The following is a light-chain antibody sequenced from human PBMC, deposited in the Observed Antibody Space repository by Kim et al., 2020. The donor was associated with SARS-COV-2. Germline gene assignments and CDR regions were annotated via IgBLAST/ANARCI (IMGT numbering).Light chain of an antibody. Sequence: DIVMTQSPDSLAVSLGERATINCKSSQSVLYSSNNKNYLAWYQQKPGQPPKLLIYWASTRESGVPDRFSGSGSGTDFTLTISSLQAEDVAVYYGQQYYSTPWTFGKGTKVDIK. CDR2: WAS. V-gene: IGKV4-1*01. CDR1: QSVLYSSNNKNY. J-gene: IGKJ1*01. CDR3: QQYYSTPWT.